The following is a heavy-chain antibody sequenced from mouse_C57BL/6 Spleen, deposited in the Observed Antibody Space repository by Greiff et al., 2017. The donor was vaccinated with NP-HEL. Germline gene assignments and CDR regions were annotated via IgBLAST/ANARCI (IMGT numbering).Heavy chain of an antibody. CDR1: GYTFTSYW. D-gene: IGHD2-3*01. CDR3: ARKRDMKDYAMDY. J-gene: IGHJ4*01. Sequence: QVQLQQPGAELVKPGASVKMSCKASGYTFTSYWITWVKQRPGQGLEWIGDIYPGSGSTNYNEKFKSKATLPVDTSSSTAYMQRSSLTSEDSAVYYCARKRDMKDYAMDYWGQGTSVTVSS. V-gene: IGHV1-55*01. CDR2: IYPGSGST.